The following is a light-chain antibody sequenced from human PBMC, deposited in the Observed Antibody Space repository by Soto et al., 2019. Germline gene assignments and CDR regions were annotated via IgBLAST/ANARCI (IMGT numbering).Light chain of an antibody. CDR3: QQSYSTPRT. J-gene: IGKJ2*02. Sequence: DIQMTQSPSSLSASVGDRVTITCRASQSISTYLNWYQQKVGKAPKLLIYAASSLQRGVPSRFIVSGSGTDFTLTISSLQPEDFATYYCQQSYSTPRTFGQGTKLEIK. V-gene: IGKV1-39*01. CDR2: AAS. CDR1: QSISTY.